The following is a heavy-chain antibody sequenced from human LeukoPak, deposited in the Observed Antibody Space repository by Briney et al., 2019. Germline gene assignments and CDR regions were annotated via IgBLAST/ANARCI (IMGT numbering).Heavy chain of an antibody. J-gene: IGHJ4*02. V-gene: IGHV4-59*01. D-gene: IGHD5-24*01. CDR3: ARRGRDGYIDY. Sequence: SEALSLTCTDSGGSISRYYWSWIRQPPGKGLEWIGYIYYSGSTNYNPSLRSRVTISVDTSKNQFSLKLSSVTAADTAVYYCARRGRDGYIDYWGQGTLVAVSS. CDR2: IYYSGST. CDR1: GGSISRYY.